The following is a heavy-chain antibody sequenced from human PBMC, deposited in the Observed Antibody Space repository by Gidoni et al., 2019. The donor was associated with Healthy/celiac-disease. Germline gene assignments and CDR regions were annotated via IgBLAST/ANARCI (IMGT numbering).Heavy chain of an antibody. J-gene: IGHJ4*02. Sequence: QVQLVASGVGVVQPGRSLRLSCAASAFTFSSYGMHWVRQAPGKGLGWVEVIWYDGSNKYYADSVKGRFTISRDNSKNTLYLQMNSLRAEDTAVYYCASLLSGYDSGGTDYWGQGTLVTVSS. V-gene: IGHV3-33*01. CDR2: IWYDGSNK. CDR1: AFTFSSYG. CDR3: ASLLSGYDSGGTDY. D-gene: IGHD5-12*01.